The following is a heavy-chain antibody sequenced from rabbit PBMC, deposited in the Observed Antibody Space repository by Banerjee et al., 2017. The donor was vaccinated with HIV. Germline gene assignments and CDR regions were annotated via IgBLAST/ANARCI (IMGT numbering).Heavy chain of an antibody. V-gene: IGHV1S45*01. J-gene: IGHJ4*01. CDR3: ARDLAGVIGWNFNF. D-gene: IGHD4-1*01. Sequence: QEQLEESGGDLVKPEGSLTITCTASGFSLSSSDYMCWVRQAPGKGLEWIGCINTGSGGRTHYTNWAKGRFNISKTSSTTVTLQMTSLTAADTATYFCARDLAGVIGWNFNFWGPGTLVTVS. CDR2: INTGSGGRT. CDR1: GFSLSSSDY.